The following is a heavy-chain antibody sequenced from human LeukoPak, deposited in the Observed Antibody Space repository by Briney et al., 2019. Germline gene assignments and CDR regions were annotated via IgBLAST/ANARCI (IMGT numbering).Heavy chain of an antibody. V-gene: IGHV1-18*01. CDR3: ARDRENYDFWSGYYGEMDV. J-gene: IGHJ6*04. D-gene: IGHD3-3*01. CDR1: GYDFINYG. CDR2: ISAYNGNT. Sequence: ASVKVSCKASGYDFINYGITWVRQAPGQGLEWMGWISAYNGNTNYAQKLQGRVTMTTDTSTSTAYMELRSLRSDDTAVYYCARDRENYDFWSGYYGEMDVWGKGTTVTVSS.